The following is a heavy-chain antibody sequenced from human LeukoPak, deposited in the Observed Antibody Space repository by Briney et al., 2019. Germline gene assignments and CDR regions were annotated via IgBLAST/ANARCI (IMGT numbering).Heavy chain of an antibody. J-gene: IGHJ5*02. CDR2: ISGSGGST. CDR1: GFTFSSYA. CDR3: ARGTPDYDFWSGPPWHWFDP. Sequence: GGSLRLSCAASGFTFSSYAMSWVRQAPGRGLEWVSVISGSGGSTYYADSVKGRFTISRDNSKNTLYLQMNSLRAEDTAVYYCARGTPDYDFWSGPPWHWFDPWGQGTLVTVSS. D-gene: IGHD3-3*01. V-gene: IGHV3-23*01.